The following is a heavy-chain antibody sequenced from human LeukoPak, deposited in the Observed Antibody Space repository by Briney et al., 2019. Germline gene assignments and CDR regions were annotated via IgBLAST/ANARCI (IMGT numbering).Heavy chain of an antibody. CDR1: GFTFSIYG. CDR3: ARAPTSYYYFDY. D-gene: IGHD1-26*01. CDR2: IYSGGST. V-gene: IGHV3-NL1*01. J-gene: IGHJ4*02. Sequence: PGRSLRLSCAASGFTFSIYGMYWVRQAPGKGLEWVSVIYSGGSTYYADSVKGRFTISRHNSKNTLYLQMNSLRAEDTAVYYCARAPTSYYYFDYWGQGTLVTVSS.